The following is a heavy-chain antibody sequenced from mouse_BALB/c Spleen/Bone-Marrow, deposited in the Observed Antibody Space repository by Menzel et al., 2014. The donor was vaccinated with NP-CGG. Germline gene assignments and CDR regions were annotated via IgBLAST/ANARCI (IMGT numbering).Heavy chain of an antibody. V-gene: IGHV1S81*02. J-gene: IGHJ3*01. CDR2: INPRNGVT. CDR3: SRVDWDEVY. D-gene: IGHD4-1*01. Sequence: VQLVESGAELVKPGASVKLSCKASGYTFTSFSLYWVRQRPGQGLEWIGDINPRNGVTNFNERFKSKATLTVDKSSSTAYIQLSRLISEDSAIYYCSRVDWDEVYWSQRTTVAIST. CDR1: GYTFTSFS.